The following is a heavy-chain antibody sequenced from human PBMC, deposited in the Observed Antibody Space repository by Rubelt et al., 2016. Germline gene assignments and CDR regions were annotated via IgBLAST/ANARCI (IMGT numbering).Heavy chain of an antibody. Sequence: VQLQESGPGLVKPSETLSLTCTVSSGSISIYYWSWIRQPPGKGLEWIGYVCYSGSTNYNPSLKSRVTISVDTSKNQFSLRLSSVTAADTAVYYCARDEGIFSSQGIYYFDYWGQGTLVTVSS. J-gene: IGHJ4*02. CDR3: ARDEGIFSSQGIYYFDY. V-gene: IGHV4-59*01. CDR2: VCYSGST. CDR1: SGSISIYY. D-gene: IGHD2/OR15-2a*01.